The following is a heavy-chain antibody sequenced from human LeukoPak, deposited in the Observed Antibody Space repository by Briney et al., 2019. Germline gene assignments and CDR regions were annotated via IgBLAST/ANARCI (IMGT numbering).Heavy chain of an antibody. J-gene: IGHJ4*02. D-gene: IGHD5-18*01. Sequence: SETLSLTCTVSGGSITSYYWSWIRQPPGKGLEWIGYIYYSGSTNYNPSLNSRVTISRDTSKNQFSLKLSSVTAADTAVYYCAATRRGIQIDYWGQGTLVTVSS. CDR1: GGSITSYY. V-gene: IGHV4-59*01. CDR2: IYYSGST. CDR3: AATRRGIQIDY.